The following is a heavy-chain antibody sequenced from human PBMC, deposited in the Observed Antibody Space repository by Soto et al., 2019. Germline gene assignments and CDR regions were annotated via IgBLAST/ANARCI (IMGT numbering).Heavy chain of an antibody. CDR1: VGTFSSYA. V-gene: IGHV1-69*01. Sequence: QVQLVQSGAEVKKPGSSVKVSCKASVGTFSSYAISWVRQAPGQGLEWMGGIIPIFGTANYAQKFQGRVTITADESTSTAYMELSSLRSEDTAVYYCARGQTGVAAKNNWFDPWGQGTLVTVSS. CDR2: IIPIFGTA. D-gene: IGHD2-15*01. CDR3: ARGQTGVAAKNNWFDP. J-gene: IGHJ5*02.